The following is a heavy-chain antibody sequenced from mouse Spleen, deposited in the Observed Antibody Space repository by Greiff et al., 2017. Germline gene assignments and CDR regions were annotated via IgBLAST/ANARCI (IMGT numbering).Heavy chain of an antibody. CDR1: GYTFTSYT. V-gene: IGHV1-4*01. CDR2: INPSSGYT. CDR3: ARDLITTVGDY. Sequence: QVQLQQSGAELARPGASVKMSCKASGYTFTSYTMHWVKQRPGQGLEWIGYINPSSGYTKYNQKFKDKATLTADKSSSTAYMQLSSLTSEDSAVYYCARDLITTVGDYWGQGTTLTVSS. D-gene: IGHD1-1*01. J-gene: IGHJ2*01.